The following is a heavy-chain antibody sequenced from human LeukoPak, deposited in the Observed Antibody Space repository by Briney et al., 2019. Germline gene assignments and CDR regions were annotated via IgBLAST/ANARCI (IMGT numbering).Heavy chain of an antibody. CDR3: AKEDRYDSSGYYYGGAFDI. D-gene: IGHD3-22*01. V-gene: IGHV3-23*01. Sequence: GGSLRLPCAASGFTFSSYGMSWVRQAPGKGLEWVSAISGSGGSTYYADSVKGRFTISRDNSKNTLYLQMNSLRAEDTAVYYCAKEDRYDSSGYYYGGAFDIWGQGTMVTVSS. CDR1: GFTFSSYG. CDR2: ISGSGGST. J-gene: IGHJ3*02.